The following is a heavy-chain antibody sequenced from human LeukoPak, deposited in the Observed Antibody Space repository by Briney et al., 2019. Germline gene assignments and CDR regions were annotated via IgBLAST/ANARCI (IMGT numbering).Heavy chain of an antibody. D-gene: IGHD3-22*01. CDR1: GYTHTELS. CDR2: FDPEDGET. J-gene: IGHJ4*02. V-gene: IGHV1-24*01. CDR3: ATDLGYHDSSGYYFDY. Sequence: ASVKVSCKVSGYTHTELSMHWVRQAPGKGLEWMGGFDPEDGETIYAQKFQGRVTMTEDTSTDTAYMELSSLRSEDTAVYYCATDLGYHDSSGYYFDYWGQGTLVTVSS.